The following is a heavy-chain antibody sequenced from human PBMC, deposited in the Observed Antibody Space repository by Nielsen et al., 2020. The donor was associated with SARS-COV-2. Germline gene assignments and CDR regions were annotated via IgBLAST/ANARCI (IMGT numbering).Heavy chain of an antibody. Sequence: GSLRLSCTVSGGSVSSSSDYWSWIRQPPGKGLEWIGYIYYTGDTNYNPSLKSRVTISVDTSKNQFSLKLSSVTAADTAVYYCARGSDEGLALWGQGTLVTVSS. V-gene: IGHV4-61*01. CDR2: IYYTGDT. J-gene: IGHJ4*02. CDR1: GGSVSSSSDY. CDR3: ARGSDEGLAL. D-gene: IGHD3-3*01.